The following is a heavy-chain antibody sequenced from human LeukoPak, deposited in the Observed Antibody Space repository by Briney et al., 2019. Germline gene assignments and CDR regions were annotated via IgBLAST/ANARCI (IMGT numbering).Heavy chain of an antibody. CDR2: ISGSGGST. V-gene: IGHV3-23*01. J-gene: IGHJ4*02. D-gene: IGHD4-17*01. Sequence: GGTLRLSCAASGFTFSSYGMSWVRQAPGKGLEWVSAISGSGGSTYYADSVKGRFTISRDNSKNTLYLQMNSLRAEDTAVYYCAKTRGGNGDYYFDYWGQGTLVTVSS. CDR3: AKTRGGNGDYYFDY. CDR1: GFTFSSYG.